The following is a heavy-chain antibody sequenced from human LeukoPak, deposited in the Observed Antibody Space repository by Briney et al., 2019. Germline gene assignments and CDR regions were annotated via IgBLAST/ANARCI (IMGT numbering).Heavy chain of an antibody. CDR1: GGTFSSYA. Sequence: SVKVSCKASGGTFSSYAISWVRQAPGQGLEWMGRIIPILGIANYAQKFQGRVTITADKSTSTAYMELSSLRSEDTAVYYCARAQEGAGILRSNRYRSYYYDMDVWGQGTTVTFSS. J-gene: IGHJ6*02. CDR2: IIPILGIA. V-gene: IGHV1-69*04. CDR3: ARAQEGAGILRSNRYRSYYYDMDV. D-gene: IGHD6-13*01.